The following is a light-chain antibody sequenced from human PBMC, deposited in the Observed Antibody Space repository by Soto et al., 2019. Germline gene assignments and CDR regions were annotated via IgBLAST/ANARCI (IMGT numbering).Light chain of an antibody. CDR2: RAS. J-gene: IGKJ2*01. V-gene: IGKV3-15*01. CDR1: QSVSSN. Sequence: EIVMTQSPATLSVSPGVRATLSCRASQSVSSNLAWYQQKPGQAPRPLLYRASTRATGIPAGFSGSGSGTEFTLTISSLQSEDFVVYYCQQYNNWLMYTFGQGTKLEIK. CDR3: QQYNNWLMYT.